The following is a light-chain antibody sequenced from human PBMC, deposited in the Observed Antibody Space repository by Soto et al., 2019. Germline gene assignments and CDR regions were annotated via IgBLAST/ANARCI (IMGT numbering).Light chain of an antibody. CDR1: QSVLYSSNNKNY. V-gene: IGKV4-1*01. CDR3: QQYYITPWT. CDR2: WAS. J-gene: IGKJ1*01. Sequence: DIVMTQSPDSLAASLGERATINCKSSQSVLYSSNNKNYLAWYQQKPGQPPKLLIYWASTRESGVPDRFSGSGSGTDFTLTISSLQAEDVAVYYCQQYYITPWTLGQGTKVEIK.